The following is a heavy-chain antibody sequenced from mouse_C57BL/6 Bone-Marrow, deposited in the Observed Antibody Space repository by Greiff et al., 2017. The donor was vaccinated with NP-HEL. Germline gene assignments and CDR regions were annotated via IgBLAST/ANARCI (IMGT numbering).Heavy chain of an antibody. J-gene: IGHJ4*01. CDR1: GYTFTSYG. CDR2: IYPRSGNT. V-gene: IGHV1-81*01. D-gene: IGHD1-1*01. Sequence: QVQLQQSGAELARPGASVKLSCKASGYTFTSYGISWVKQRTGQGLEWIGEIYPRSGNTYYNEKFKGKATLTADKSSSTAYMELRSLTSEDSAVYFCARIVGVTTVVSAMDYWGQGTSVTVSS. CDR3: ARIVGVTTVVSAMDY.